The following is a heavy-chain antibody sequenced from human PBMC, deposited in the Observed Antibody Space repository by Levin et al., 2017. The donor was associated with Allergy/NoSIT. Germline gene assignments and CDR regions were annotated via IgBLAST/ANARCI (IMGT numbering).Heavy chain of an antibody. CDR1: GGTFSSYA. CDR3: ARGGWSPSDWFDP. Sequence: SVKVSCKASGGTFSSYAISWVRQAPGQGLEWMGGIIPIFGTANYAQKFQGRVTITADKSTSTAYMELSSLRSEDTAVYYCARGGWSPSDWFDPWGQGTLVTVSS. V-gene: IGHV1-69*06. D-gene: IGHD1-26*01. CDR2: IIPIFGTA. J-gene: IGHJ5*02.